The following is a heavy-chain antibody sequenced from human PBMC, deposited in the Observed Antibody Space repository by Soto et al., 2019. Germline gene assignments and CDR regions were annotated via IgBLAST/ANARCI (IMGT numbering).Heavy chain of an antibody. V-gene: IGHV1-2*02. CDR1: GYTFTGYY. J-gene: IGHJ5*02. D-gene: IGHD6-6*01. CDR2: INPNSGGT. CDR3: ARAAIAARPRGWFDP. Sequence: RASVKVSCKASGYTFTGYYMHWVRQAPGQGLEWMGWINPNSGGTNYAQKFQGRVTMTRDTSISTAYMELSRLRSDDTAVYYCARAAIAARPRGWFDPWGQGTLVTVSS.